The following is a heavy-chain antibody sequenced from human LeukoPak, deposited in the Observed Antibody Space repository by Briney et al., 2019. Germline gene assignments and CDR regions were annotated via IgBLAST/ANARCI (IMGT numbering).Heavy chain of an antibody. CDR1: GGSVSRGSYC. Sequence: SETLSLTCTVAGGSVSRGSYCWSWIRQPAGKGLEWIGRIYTSGSTNYNPSLKSRVTISVDTSKNQFSLKLSSVTAADTAVYYCAREVRERYCSSTSCYYYFDYWGQGTLVTVSS. J-gene: IGHJ4*02. CDR2: IYTSGST. V-gene: IGHV4-61*02. D-gene: IGHD2-2*01. CDR3: AREVRERYCSSTSCYYYFDY.